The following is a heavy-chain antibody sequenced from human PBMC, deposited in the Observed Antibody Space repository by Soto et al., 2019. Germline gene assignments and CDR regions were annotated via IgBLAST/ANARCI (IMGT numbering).Heavy chain of an antibody. Sequence: QITLKESGPTLVKPTQNLTLTCTFSGCSLSTRGVGVGWIRQPPGKALEWLALLYWDDDKGYSPSLKSRLTITKDTSKNQVVLTVSNMDPVDTATYYCAHRPRGYSYYFDYWGQGTLVTFSS. D-gene: IGHD5-18*01. J-gene: IGHJ4*02. CDR2: LYWDDDK. CDR3: AHRPRGYSYYFDY. CDR1: GCSLSTRGVG. V-gene: IGHV2-5*02.